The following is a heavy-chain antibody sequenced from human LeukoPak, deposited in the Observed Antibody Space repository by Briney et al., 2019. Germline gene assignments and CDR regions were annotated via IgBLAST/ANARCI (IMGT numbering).Heavy chain of an antibody. Sequence: PSETLSLTCTVSGGSVSSGSYYWSWIRQPPGKGLEWIGYIYYSGSTNYNPSLKSRVTISVDTSKNQFSLKLSSVTAADTAVYYCAGGVEKSIAAATPGAFDIWGQGTMVTVSS. J-gene: IGHJ3*02. CDR3: AGGVEKSIAAATPGAFDI. CDR1: GGSVSSGSYY. D-gene: IGHD6-13*01. CDR2: IYYSGST. V-gene: IGHV4-61*01.